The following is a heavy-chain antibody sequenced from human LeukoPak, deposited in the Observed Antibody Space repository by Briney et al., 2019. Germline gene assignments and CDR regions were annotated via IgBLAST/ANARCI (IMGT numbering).Heavy chain of an antibody. D-gene: IGHD3-3*01. Sequence: GGSLRLSCAASGFTVSSNYMSWVRQAPGKGLEWVSVIYSGGSTYYADSVRGRFTISRDNSKNTLYLQMNSLRVEDTAVYYCASLTYYDFWSGSYPNDYWGQGTLVTVSS. CDR2: IYSGGST. CDR1: GFTVSSNY. J-gene: IGHJ4*02. V-gene: IGHV3-66*02. CDR3: ASLTYYDFWSGSYPNDY.